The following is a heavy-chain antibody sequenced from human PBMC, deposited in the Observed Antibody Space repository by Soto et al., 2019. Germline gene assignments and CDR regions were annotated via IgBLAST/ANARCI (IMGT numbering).Heavy chain of an antibody. V-gene: IGHV1-18*01. CDR1: GYTFASYA. CDR2: ISAYNGNT. J-gene: IGHJ5*02. CDR3: ARGGYDRRGYAWFDP. Sequence: ASVKVSCEASGYTFASYAMRWVRQAPGQRLEWMGWISAYNGNTNYAQKLQGRVTMTTDTSTSTAYMELRSLRSDDTAVYYCARGGYDRRGYAWFDPCGEGTLGTVSS. D-gene: IGHD3-22*01.